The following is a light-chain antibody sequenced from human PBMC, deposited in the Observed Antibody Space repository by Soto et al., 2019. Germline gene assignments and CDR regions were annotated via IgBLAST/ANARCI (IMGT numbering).Light chain of an antibody. CDR2: AVT. CDR3: SAYTRTNTVI. V-gene: IGLV2-14*03. CDR1: SSDFGGHNL. Sequence: QSALTQPASVSGSPGQSVSISCTTSSSDFGGHNLVSWYQHHQGRAPNLLIYAVTHRPSGVPDRFSGSKSGSTASLIISGLRSEDEADYYCSAYTRTNTVIFGGGTELTVL. J-gene: IGLJ2*01.